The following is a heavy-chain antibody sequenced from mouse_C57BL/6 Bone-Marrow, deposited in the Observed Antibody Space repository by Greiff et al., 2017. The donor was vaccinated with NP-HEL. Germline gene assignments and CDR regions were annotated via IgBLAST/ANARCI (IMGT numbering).Heavy chain of an antibody. V-gene: IGHV1-55*01. D-gene: IGHD2-4*01. CDR2: IYPGSGST. J-gene: IGHJ4*01. CDR1: GYTFTSYW. CDR3: ARNYDYGEGYAMDY. Sequence: QVQLQQSGAELVKPGASVKMSCKASGYTFTSYWITWVKQRPGQGLEWIGDIYPGSGSTNYNEKFKSKATLTVDTSSSTAYMQLSSLTSEDSAVYYCARNYDYGEGYAMDYWGQGTSVTVSS.